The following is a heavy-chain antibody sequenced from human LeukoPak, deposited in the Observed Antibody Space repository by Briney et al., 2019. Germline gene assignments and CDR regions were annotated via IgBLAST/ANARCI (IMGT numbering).Heavy chain of an antibody. D-gene: IGHD5-12*01. Sequence: GGSLRLSCAASGFTFSVAAMSWVRQAPGKGLEWVGRIRTKTDGVTTDYAAPVKGRFTISRDDSKTTVYLQMNSLKTEDTAVYFCTGFETSGPDAFDIWGRGTMVTVSS. CDR3: TGFETSGPDAFDI. J-gene: IGHJ3*02. V-gene: IGHV3-15*01. CDR1: GFTFSVAA. CDR2: IRTKTDGVTT.